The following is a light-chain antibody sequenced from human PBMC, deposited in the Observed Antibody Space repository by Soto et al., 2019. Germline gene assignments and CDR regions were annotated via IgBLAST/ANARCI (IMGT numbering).Light chain of an antibody. CDR2: DAY. Sequence: DIHMTQALSILSASVVDVVTITCQASQSIRSWLAWYQQKPGKAPKLLIYDAYSLEGGVPSRFSGRRSGTEFTLTIAGLQPEDFATYYCQQYESYSPLTFGGGTKVDI. V-gene: IGKV1-5*01. CDR1: QSIRSW. J-gene: IGKJ4*01. CDR3: QQYESYSPLT.